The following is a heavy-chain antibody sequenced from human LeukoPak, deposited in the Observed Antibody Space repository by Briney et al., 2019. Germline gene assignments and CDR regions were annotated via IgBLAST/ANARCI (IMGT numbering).Heavy chain of an antibody. J-gene: IGHJ1*01. CDR1: GYTFSSFW. V-gene: IGHV3-74*01. Sequence: PGGSLRLSCAAPGYTFSSFWIPWVRQAPGKGLEWVARIDSDGSGTRYADSVKGRFTISRDNAKNTLYLQMNSLRAEDTAVYYCARVLSADSPGFQHWGQGTLVTVSS. D-gene: IGHD3-22*01. CDR3: ARVLSADSPGFQH. CDR2: IDSDGSGT.